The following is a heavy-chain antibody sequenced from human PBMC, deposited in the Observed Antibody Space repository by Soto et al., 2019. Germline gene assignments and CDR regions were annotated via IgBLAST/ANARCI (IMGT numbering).Heavy chain of an antibody. CDR1: GGSISSYY. V-gene: IGHV4-59*01. CDR3: ARTYNWNFPNWFDP. J-gene: IGHJ5*02. D-gene: IGHD1-7*01. CDR2: IYYSGST. Sequence: PSETLSLTCTVSGGSISSYYWSWIRQPPGKGLEWIGYIYYSGSTNYNPSLKSRVTISVDTSKNQFSLKLSSVTAADTAVYYCARTYNWNFPNWFDPWGQGTLVTVSS.